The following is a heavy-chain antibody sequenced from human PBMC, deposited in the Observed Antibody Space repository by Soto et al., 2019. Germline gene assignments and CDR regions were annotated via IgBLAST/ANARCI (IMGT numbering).Heavy chain of an antibody. Sequence: QVHLQESGPGLVRPSQTLSLTCTVSGDSMATGGHYYNWIRQVPGKGLEWIGYVYYSGATHYTPSLGARATISRDTSKNQFSLRLISVPAGDTALYYCARDKALHPPFWGFWGQGSPSTVSS. D-gene: IGHD7-27*01. V-gene: IGHV4-31*03. CDR1: GDSMATGGHY. J-gene: IGHJ4*02. CDR3: ARDKALHPPFWGF. CDR2: VYYSGAT.